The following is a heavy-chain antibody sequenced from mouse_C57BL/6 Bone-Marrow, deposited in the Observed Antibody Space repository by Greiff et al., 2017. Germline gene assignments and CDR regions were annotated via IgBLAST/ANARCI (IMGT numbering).Heavy chain of an antibody. V-gene: IGHV5-17*01. J-gene: IGHJ2*01. CDR1: GFTFSDYG. Sequence: EVKLMESGGGLVKPGGSLKLSCAASGFTFSDYGMHWVRQAPEKGLEWVAYISSGSSTIYYADTVKGRFTISRDNAKNTLFLQMTSLRSEDTAMYYCARPGYGNYLDYWGQGTTLTVSS. CDR3: ARPGYGNYLDY. CDR2: ISSGSSTI. D-gene: IGHD2-10*02.